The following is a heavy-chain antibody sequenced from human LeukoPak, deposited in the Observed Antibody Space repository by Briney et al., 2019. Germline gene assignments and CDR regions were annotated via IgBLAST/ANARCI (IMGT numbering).Heavy chain of an antibody. V-gene: IGHV1-18*01. CDR2: ISAYNGNT. CDR3: ARDYRHIVVVTAFNRFDP. D-gene: IGHD2-21*02. Sequence: WASVKVSCKASGGTFSSYAISWVRQAPGQGLEWLGWISAYNGNTNYAQKLQGRLTMTTDTSTSTAYMELRSLRSDDTAVYYCARDYRHIVVVTAFNRFDPWGQGTLVTVSS. J-gene: IGHJ5*02. CDR1: GGTFSSYA.